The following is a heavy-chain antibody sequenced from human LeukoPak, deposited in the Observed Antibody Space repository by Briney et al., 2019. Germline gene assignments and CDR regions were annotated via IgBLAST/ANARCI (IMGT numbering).Heavy chain of an antibody. V-gene: IGHV3-7*01. D-gene: IGHD3-22*01. CDR2: IKQDGSEK. CDR1: GFIFSNYW. Sequence: GGSLRLSCAASGFIFSNYWMSWVRQAPGKGLEWVANIKQDGSEKYYVDSVKGRFTISRDNAKNSLYLQMNSLRAEDTAVYYCASGYYYDSSGSMPYWYFDYWGQGTLVTVSS. CDR3: ASGYYYDSSGSMPYWYFDY. J-gene: IGHJ4*02.